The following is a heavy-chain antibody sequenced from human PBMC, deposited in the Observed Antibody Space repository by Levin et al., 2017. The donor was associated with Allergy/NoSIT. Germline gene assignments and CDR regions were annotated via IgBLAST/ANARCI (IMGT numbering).Heavy chain of an antibody. Sequence: GGSLRLSCAASGFPFSSYAMSWVRQAPGKGLEWVSAISGSGSSTYYADSVKGRFTLSRDNSNNTLSLQMHSLRAEDTAVYYCAKEGGNRGYTYGYPYYYFDYWGQGTLVTVSS. CDR2: ISGSGSST. J-gene: IGHJ4*02. V-gene: IGHV3-23*01. D-gene: IGHD5-18*01. CDR1: GFPFSSYA. CDR3: AKEGGNRGYTYGYPYYYFDY.